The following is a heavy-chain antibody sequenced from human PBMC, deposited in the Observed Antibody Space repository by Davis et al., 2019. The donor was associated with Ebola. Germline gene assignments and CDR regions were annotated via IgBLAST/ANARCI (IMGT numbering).Heavy chain of an antibody. CDR3: ARDRYYDPTRLPTARSPDYYGMDV. CDR1: GDSVSSNSAA. J-gene: IGHJ6*02. Sequence: PSETLSLTCAISGDSVSSNSAAWNWIRQSPSRGLEWLGRTYYRSKWYNDYAVSVKSRITINPDTSKNQFSLQLNSVTPEDTAVYYCARDRYYDPTRLPTARSPDYYGMDVWGQGTTVTVSS. V-gene: IGHV6-1*01. D-gene: IGHD3-22*01. CDR2: TYYRSKWYN.